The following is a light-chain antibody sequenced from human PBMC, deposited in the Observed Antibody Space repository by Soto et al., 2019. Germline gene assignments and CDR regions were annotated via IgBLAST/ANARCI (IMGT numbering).Light chain of an antibody. CDR3: QQYCDRPRT. Sequence: DIVMTQSPDSLAVSLGERATINCESSQSVLYSSNNKNYLAWYQQKPGQPPKLLIYCASTRQSGVPDRFTGSGSGTDFTLTISGVQAEDVAVYYCQQYCDRPRTFGQGTKLEIK. CDR2: CAS. J-gene: IGKJ2*01. V-gene: IGKV4-1*01. CDR1: QSVLYSSNNKNY.